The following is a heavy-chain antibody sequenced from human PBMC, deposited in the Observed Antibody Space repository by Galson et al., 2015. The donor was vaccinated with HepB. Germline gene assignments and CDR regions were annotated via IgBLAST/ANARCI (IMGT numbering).Heavy chain of an antibody. Sequence: SLRLSCAGSGFTFNNYWMNWVRQAPGKGLEWLAIIKEDGSEALYGDSVRGRFTISKDIAKTSVHLQMSTLRDEDTAVYYCALGVGWTIDHWGQGTLVRVSS. CDR1: GFTFNNYW. D-gene: IGHD3-10*01. CDR2: IKEDGSEA. J-gene: IGHJ5*02. CDR3: ALGVGWTIDH. V-gene: IGHV3-7*01.